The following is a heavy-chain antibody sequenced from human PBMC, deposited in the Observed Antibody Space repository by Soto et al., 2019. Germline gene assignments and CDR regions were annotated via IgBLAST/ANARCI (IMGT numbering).Heavy chain of an antibody. CDR1: GGSISSGGYY. D-gene: IGHD5-12*01. J-gene: IGHJ4*02. CDR3: ARAIVATTCFDY. Sequence: SETMSLTCTVSGGSISSGGYYWSWIRQHPGKGLEWIGYIYYSGSTYYNPSLKSRVTISVDTSKNQFSLKLSSVTAADTAVYYCARAIVATTCFDYWGQGTLVTVSS. V-gene: IGHV4-31*03. CDR2: IYYSGST.